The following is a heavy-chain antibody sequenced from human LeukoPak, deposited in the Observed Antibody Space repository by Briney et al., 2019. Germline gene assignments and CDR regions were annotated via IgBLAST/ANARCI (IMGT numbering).Heavy chain of an antibody. CDR3: ARGSYGSGNYYIGDAFDL. V-gene: IGHV3-53*01. Sequence: GGSLRLSCAASGFSVSSNYVNWVRQAQGKGLEGVSAIYRGGSTYYADSVRGRFTISRDSSKNTLYLQMNSLRDEDTAVYYCARGSYGSGNYYIGDAFDLWGQGTMVTVSS. CDR2: IYRGGST. CDR1: GFSVSSNY. D-gene: IGHD3-10*01. J-gene: IGHJ3*01.